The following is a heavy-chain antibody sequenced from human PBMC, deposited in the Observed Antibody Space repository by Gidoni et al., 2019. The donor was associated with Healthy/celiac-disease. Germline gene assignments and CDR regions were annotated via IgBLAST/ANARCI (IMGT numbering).Heavy chain of an antibody. V-gene: IGHV1-69*01. D-gene: IGHD6-13*01. CDR3: ARFGSYSSSWYYFDY. CDR1: GGTFSSYA. J-gene: IGHJ4*02. CDR2: IIPICGTA. Sequence: QVQLVQSGAEVKKPGSSVKVSCKASGGTFSSYAISWVRQAPGQGLEWMGGIIPICGTANYAQKFQGRVTITVDEATSTAYMELSSLRSEDTAVYYCARFGSYSSSWYYFDYWGQGTLVTVSS.